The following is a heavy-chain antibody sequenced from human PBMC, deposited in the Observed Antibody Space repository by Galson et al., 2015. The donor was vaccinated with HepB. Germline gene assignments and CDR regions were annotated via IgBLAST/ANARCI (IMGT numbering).Heavy chain of an antibody. CDR2: IIPIFGTA. CDR3: VRGGYYYDSSGYSGPCGY. CDR1: GGTFSSYA. D-gene: IGHD3-22*01. V-gene: IGHV1-69*13. Sequence: SVKVSCKASGGTFSSYAISWVRQAPGQGLEWMGGIIPIFGTANYAQKFQGIVTITADESTSTAYMELSSLRSEDTAVYYCVRGGYYYDSSGYSGPCGYWGQGTLVTVSS. J-gene: IGHJ4*02.